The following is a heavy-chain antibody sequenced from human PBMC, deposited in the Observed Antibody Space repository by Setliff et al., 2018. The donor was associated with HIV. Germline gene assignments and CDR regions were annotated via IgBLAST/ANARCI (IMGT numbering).Heavy chain of an antibody. CDR2: IYHSGIT. J-gene: IGHJ3*02. Sequence: ASETLSLTCTVSGYSISSGCYWGWIRQPPGKGLEWIGSIYHSGITYYNSSLKSRVTISVDTSKNQFSLNLTSVTAADTAVYYCARLGYSGSLVGAFDIWGQGTMVTVSS. CDR3: ARLGYSGSLVGAFDI. CDR1: GYSISSGCY. D-gene: IGHD1-26*01. V-gene: IGHV4-38-2*02.